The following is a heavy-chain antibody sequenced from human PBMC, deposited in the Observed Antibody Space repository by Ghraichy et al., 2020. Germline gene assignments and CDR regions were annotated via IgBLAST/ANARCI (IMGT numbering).Heavy chain of an antibody. D-gene: IGHD5-18*01. V-gene: IGHV4-4*07. Sequence: SETLYLTCTVSGGSMFGYYWSWIRQPAGKGLEWIGRVSTTGNPNYCPSLKSRVAMSLDTSKSHFSLRLSSVTAADTAVYYCARSTSLQPFDFWGQGTLVAVSS. J-gene: IGHJ4*02. CDR3: ARSTSLQPFDF. CDR1: GGSMFGYY. CDR2: VSTTGNP.